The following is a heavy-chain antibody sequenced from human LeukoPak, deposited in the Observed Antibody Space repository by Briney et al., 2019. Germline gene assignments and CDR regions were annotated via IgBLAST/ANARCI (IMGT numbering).Heavy chain of an antibody. V-gene: IGHV4-39*03. CDR3: ITTLAESLGNGGSFDS. CDR1: GDSVECRPYY. D-gene: IGHD1-1*01. J-gene: IGHJ4*02. Sequence: SETLSLTCTVSGDSVECRPYYLAWIRQPPGKGLEWIGSIYHSGSTYYNPSLKSRVTIFVDTSKRQFSLTLSSVTSADTAVHFGITTLAESLGNGGSFDSWGQGTLVTVSS. CDR2: IYHSGST.